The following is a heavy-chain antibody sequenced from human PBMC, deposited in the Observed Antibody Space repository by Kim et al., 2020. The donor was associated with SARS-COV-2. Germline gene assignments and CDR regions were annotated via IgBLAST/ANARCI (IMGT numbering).Heavy chain of an antibody. CDR3: ARAVTAGTHFFDY. J-gene: IGHJ4*02. D-gene: IGHD6-13*01. Sequence: YTPALKSRVPISVDTSENRFALKLSSVTAADTAVYFCARAVTAGTHFFDYWGQGTLVTVSS. V-gene: IGHV4-31*02.